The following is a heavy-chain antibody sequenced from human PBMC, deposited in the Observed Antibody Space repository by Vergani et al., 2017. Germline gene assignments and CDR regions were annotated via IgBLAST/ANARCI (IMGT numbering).Heavy chain of an antibody. J-gene: IGHJ3*02. CDR2: IYYSGST. V-gene: IGHV4-39*01. Sequence: QLQLQESGPGLVKPSETLSLTCTVSGGSISSSSYYWGWIRPPPGKGLEWIGCIYYSGSTYYNPSLKSRVTISVDTSKNQFSLKLSSVTAADTAVYYCARPRYYDSSCYYGDAFDIWGQGTMVTVSS. CDR1: GGSISSSSYY. CDR3: ARPRYYDSSCYYGDAFDI. D-gene: IGHD3-22*01.